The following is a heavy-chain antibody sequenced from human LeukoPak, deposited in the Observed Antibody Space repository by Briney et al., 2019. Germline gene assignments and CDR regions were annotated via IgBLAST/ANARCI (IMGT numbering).Heavy chain of an antibody. V-gene: IGHV3-66*01. J-gene: IGHJ4*02. Sequence: GGSLRLSCAASGFTVSSNYMSWVRQAPGKGLGWVSVIYSGGSTYYADSVKGRFTISRDNSKNTLYLQMNSLRAEDTAVYYCARDTGWELPFNYWGQGTLVTVSS. CDR2: IYSGGST. D-gene: IGHD1-26*01. CDR3: ARDTGWELPFNY. CDR1: GFTVSSNY.